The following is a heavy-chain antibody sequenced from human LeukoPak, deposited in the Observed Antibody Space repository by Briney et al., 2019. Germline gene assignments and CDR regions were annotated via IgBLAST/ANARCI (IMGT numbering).Heavy chain of an antibody. CDR1: GYTFTGYY. CDR3: ARDTDPDY. V-gene: IGHV1-2*02. J-gene: IGHJ4*02. Sequence: ASVKVSCKASGYTFTGYYMHWVRQAPGQGREWMGWINPDNGGTNYAQKFQGRVTMTRDMSISTAYMALSRLRSDDTAVYYCARDTDPDYWGQGTLVTVSS. CDR2: INPDNGGT.